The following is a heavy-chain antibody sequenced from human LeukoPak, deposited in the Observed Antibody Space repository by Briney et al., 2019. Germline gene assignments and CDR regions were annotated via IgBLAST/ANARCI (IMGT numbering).Heavy chain of an antibody. V-gene: IGHV1-2*02. J-gene: IGHJ4*02. D-gene: IGHD5-18*01. CDR1: GYTFTGYY. Sequence: GASVKVSCKASGYTFTGYYMHWVRQAPGQGLEWMGWINPNSGGTNYAQKFQGRVTMARDTSISTACMELSRLRSDDTAVYYCARLLVDTAMAKDYWGQGTLVTVSS. CDR2: INPNSGGT. CDR3: ARLLVDTAMAKDY.